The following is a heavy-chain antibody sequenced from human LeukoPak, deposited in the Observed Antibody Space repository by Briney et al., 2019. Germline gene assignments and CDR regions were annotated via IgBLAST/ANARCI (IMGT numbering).Heavy chain of an antibody. D-gene: IGHD3-22*01. CDR3: ASSITMIVGGMDV. V-gene: IGHV4-59*12. CDR1: GGSISSYY. CDR2: IYYSGST. J-gene: IGHJ6*02. Sequence: SETLSLTCTVSGGSISSYYWSWIRQPPGKGLEWIGYIYYSGSTNYNPSLKSRVTISVDTSKNQFSLKLSSVTAADTAVYYCASSITMIVGGMDVWGQGTTVTVSS.